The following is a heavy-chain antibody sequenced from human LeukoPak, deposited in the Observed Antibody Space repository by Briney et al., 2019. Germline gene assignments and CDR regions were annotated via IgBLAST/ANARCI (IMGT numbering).Heavy chain of an antibody. Sequence: SETLSLTCAVYGGSFSGYYWSWIRQPPGKGLEWIGYIYYSGSTNYNPSLKSRVTISVDTSKNQFSLKLSSVTAADTAVYYCARYPLTYYYDSSGYTDAFVIWGQGTMVTVSS. CDR2: IYYSGST. V-gene: IGHV4-59*01. CDR3: ARYPLTYYYDSSGYTDAFVI. CDR1: GGSFSGYY. J-gene: IGHJ3*02. D-gene: IGHD3-22*01.